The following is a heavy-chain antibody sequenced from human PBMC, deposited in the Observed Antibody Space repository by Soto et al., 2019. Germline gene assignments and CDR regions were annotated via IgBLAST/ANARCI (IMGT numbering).Heavy chain of an antibody. J-gene: IGHJ6*02. CDR2: INPNSGGT. CDR1: GYSFTGYY. Sequence: RASVKVSCKASGYSFTGYYMHWVRQAPGQGLEWMGWINPNSGGTNYAQKFQGRVTMTRDTSISTAYMVLSRLRSDDTAVYYCARDGGLYTSSSAFRYYYEMDVWGQGTTVTVSS. V-gene: IGHV1-2*02. D-gene: IGHD6-6*01. CDR3: ARDGGLYTSSSAFRYYYEMDV.